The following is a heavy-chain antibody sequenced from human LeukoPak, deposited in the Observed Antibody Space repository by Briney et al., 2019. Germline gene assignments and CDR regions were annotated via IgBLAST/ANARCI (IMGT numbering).Heavy chain of an antibody. Sequence: PGGSLRLSCAASGFTFSSYAMSWVRQAPGKGLEWVSAISGSGGSTYYADSVKGRFTISRDNAKNSLYLQMNSLRDEDTAVYYCARGATYYYDSSGYGFIDYWGQGTLVTVSS. CDR2: ISGSGGST. J-gene: IGHJ4*02. CDR1: GFTFSSYA. V-gene: IGHV3-23*01. D-gene: IGHD3-22*01. CDR3: ARGATYYYDSSGYGFIDY.